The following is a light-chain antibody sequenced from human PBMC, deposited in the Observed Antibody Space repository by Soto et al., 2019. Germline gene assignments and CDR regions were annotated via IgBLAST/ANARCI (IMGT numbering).Light chain of an antibody. CDR2: RAT. CDR1: QTINSY. CDR3: QQTQYLLT. Sequence: IVLTQSPATLSVSPGESATLACRAGQTINSYVAWYQQRPGQAPRLILDRATTRAGGVPGRFSRRGSGAEFTLTISGLQYEDFALYYYQQTQYLLTFGQGTNVEIK. J-gene: IGKJ1*01. V-gene: IGKV3-15*01.